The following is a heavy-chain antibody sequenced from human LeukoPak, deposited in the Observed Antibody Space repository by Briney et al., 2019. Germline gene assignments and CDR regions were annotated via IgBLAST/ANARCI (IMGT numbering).Heavy chain of an antibody. J-gene: IGHJ2*01. CDR1: RFTFSSYA. CDR3: AKVPVTRRSYWYFDL. CDR2: ISGSGGST. D-gene: IGHD4-17*01. Sequence: GGSLRLFCAASRFTFSSYAMSWVRQAPGKGLEWVSAISGSGGSTYYADSVKGRFTISRDNSKNTLYLQMNSLRAEDTAVYYCAKVPVTRRSYWYFDLWGRGTLVTVSS. V-gene: IGHV3-23*01.